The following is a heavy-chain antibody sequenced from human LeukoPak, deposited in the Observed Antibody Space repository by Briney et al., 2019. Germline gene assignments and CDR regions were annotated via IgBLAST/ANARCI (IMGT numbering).Heavy chain of an antibody. CDR3: ARRAGAYTHPYDY. CDR1: GFTVSSNP. CDR2: IYSAGST. Sequence: PGGSLRLSCTVSGFTVSSNPMSWVRQAPGKGLEWVPFIYSAGSTHYSDSVKGRFTISIDNSKNTLYLQMNSLRAEDTAVYYCARRAGAYTHPYDYWGQGTLVTVS. V-gene: IGHV3-53*01. J-gene: IGHJ4*02. D-gene: IGHD3-16*01.